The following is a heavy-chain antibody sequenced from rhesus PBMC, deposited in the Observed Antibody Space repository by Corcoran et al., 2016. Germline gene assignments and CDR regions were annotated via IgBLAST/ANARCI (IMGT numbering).Heavy chain of an antibody. CDR3: ARGTAAGRGYY. D-gene: IGHD6S26*01. CDR2: VGGSSGST. J-gene: IGHJ4*01. Sequence: QVQLQESGPGLVKPSETRSLTCAVSGYSIRSGYGWSWIRQPPGKGLEWIGYVGGSSGSTNYNPSLKSRVTISKDTSKNQFSLKLSSVTAADTAVYYCARGTAAGRGYYWGQGVLVTVSS. CDR1: GYSIRSGYG. V-gene: IGHV4-127*01.